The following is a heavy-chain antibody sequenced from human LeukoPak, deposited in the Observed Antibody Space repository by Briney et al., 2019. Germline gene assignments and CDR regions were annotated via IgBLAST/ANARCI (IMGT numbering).Heavy chain of an antibody. V-gene: IGHV3-74*01. J-gene: IGHJ4*01. CDR2: MNSGGTTI. Sequence: GGSLRLSCAASGFSISGYWMHWVRQAAGEGLVCVSRMNSGGTTINYADSVKGRFTISRDNVDNTLHLQMNSLRVEDTAVYYCIREVQVRASASLGLWGQGTLVTVSS. D-gene: IGHD3-16*01. CDR1: GFSISGYW. CDR3: IREVQVRASASLGL.